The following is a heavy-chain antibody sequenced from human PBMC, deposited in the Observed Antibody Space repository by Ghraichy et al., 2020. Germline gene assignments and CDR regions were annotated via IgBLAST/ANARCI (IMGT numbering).Heavy chain of an antibody. J-gene: IGHJ2*01. CDR2: IIPIFGTA. D-gene: IGHD6-19*01. Sequence: SVKVSCKASGGTFSSYAISWVRQAPGQGLEWMGGIIPIFGTANYAQKFQGRVTITADESTSTAYMELSSLRSEDTAVYYCATPKPYSSGAPGGSTNWYFDLWGRGTLVTVSS. V-gene: IGHV1-69*13. CDR1: GGTFSSYA. CDR3: ATPKPYSSGAPGGSTNWYFDL.